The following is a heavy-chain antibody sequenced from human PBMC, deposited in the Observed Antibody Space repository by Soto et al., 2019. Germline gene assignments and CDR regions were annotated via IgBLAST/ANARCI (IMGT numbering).Heavy chain of an antibody. Sequence: ASVKVSCKASGYTFTGYYMHWVRQAPGQGLEWMGWINPNSGGTNYAQKFQGWVTMTRDTSISTAYMELSRLRSDDTGVYYCARGSSTASWFLQYWGQGSPVTVS. CDR2: INPNSGGT. CDR1: GYTFTGYY. D-gene: IGHD6-13*01. V-gene: IGHV1-2*04. CDR3: ARGSSTASWFLQY. J-gene: IGHJ1*01.